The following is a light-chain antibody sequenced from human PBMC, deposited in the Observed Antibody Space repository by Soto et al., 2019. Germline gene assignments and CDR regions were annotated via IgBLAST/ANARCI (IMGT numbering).Light chain of an antibody. J-gene: IGLJ2*01. Sequence: QSALTQPASLSGSPGQSITISCTGTSSDIGGYNYVSWYQQHPGKAPKLMIYEVTNRPSGVSSRFSGSKSDNTASLTISGLQAEDEADYYCSSYTSTSTPVVFGGGTKLTVL. CDR1: SSDIGGYNY. CDR3: SSYTSTSTPVV. CDR2: EVT. V-gene: IGLV2-14*01.